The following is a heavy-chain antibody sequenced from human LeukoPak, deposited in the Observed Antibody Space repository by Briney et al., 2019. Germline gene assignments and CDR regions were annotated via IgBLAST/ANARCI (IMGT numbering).Heavy chain of an antibody. CDR1: GFTFSTYW. D-gene: IGHD3-16*01. CDR3: ARSGIAFAGVTSFGH. J-gene: IGHJ4*02. V-gene: IGHV3-7*01. Sequence: GGFLRLSCEVSGFTFSTYWMNWVRQAPGKGLEWVATIKQDGSEKYYVGSVKGRFTISRDNAKNSLYLQMNSLRAEDTAVYYCARSGIAFAGVTSFGHWGQGTLVTVSS. CDR2: IKQDGSEK.